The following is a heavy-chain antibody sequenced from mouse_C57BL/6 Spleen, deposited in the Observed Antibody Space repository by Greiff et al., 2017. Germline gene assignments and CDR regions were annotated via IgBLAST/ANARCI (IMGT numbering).Heavy chain of an antibody. CDR2: INPYNGAT. Sequence: EVQLQQSGPELVKPGDSVKISCKASGYSFTGYFMNWVMQSHGKSLEWIGRINPYNGATFYNQKFKGKATLTVDKSSSTAHMELRSLTSEDSAVYYCARGGSRNYYAMDYWGQGTSVTVSS. V-gene: IGHV1-20*01. CDR1: GYSFTGYF. D-gene: IGHD1-1*01. CDR3: ARGGSRNYYAMDY. J-gene: IGHJ4*01.